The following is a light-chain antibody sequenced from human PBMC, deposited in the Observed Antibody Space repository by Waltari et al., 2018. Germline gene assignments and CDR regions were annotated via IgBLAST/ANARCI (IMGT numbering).Light chain of an antibody. J-gene: IGKJ2*03. Sequence: DPVLTQTPLSLSVTPGQPASISCRSSQRLLHSNGNTYLHWYLQKPGQSPQLLIYEVSRRFSGGPDRFSGGGSGTDFALKISRVEAEDVGLYYCIHGLRFPYSFGQGTKLDI. V-gene: IGKV2-29*02. CDR2: EVS. CDR3: IHGLRFPYS. CDR1: QRLLHSNGNTY.